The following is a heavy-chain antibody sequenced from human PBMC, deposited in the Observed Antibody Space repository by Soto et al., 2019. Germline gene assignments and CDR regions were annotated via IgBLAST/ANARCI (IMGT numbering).Heavy chain of an antibody. J-gene: IGHJ4*02. CDR2: IYSDGSRI. CDR1: GFTFSSSW. V-gene: IGHV3-74*01. D-gene: IGHD6-19*01. Sequence: EVQLVESGGGLVQPGGSLRLSCAASGFTFSSSWMHWVRQAPGKGLVWVSRIYSDGSRINYADSVQGRFTISRDNAKNTLYLQMNSLRAEDTALYYCARGPTGWYGYDYWGQGTLVTVSS. CDR3: ARGPTGWYGYDY.